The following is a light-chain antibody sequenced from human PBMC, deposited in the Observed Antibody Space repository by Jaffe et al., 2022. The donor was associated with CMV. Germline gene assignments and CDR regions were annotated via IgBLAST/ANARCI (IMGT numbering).Light chain of an antibody. CDR3: QQYYNIPHT. CDR1: QNILYSSNNKNY. CDR2: WAS. Sequence: DIVMTQSPDSLAVSLGERATINCKSSQNILYSSNNKNYLNWYQQKPGQPPKLLIYWASTRESGVPDRFSGSGSGTDFTLTISSLQAEDVAIYYCQQYYNIPHTFGQGTKLEIK. V-gene: IGKV4-1*01. J-gene: IGKJ2*01.